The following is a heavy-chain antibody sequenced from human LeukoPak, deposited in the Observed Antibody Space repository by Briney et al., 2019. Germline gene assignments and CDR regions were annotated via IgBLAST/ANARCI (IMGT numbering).Heavy chain of an antibody. J-gene: IGHJ4*02. CDR3: ARDSSYGIDY. D-gene: IGHD5-18*01. V-gene: IGHV3-21*01. CDR1: GFTFSSYS. Sequence: PRGSLRLSRAASGFTFSSYSMNWVRQAPGKGLEWVSSISSSSSYIYYADSVKGRFTISRDNAKNSLYLQMNSLRAEDTAVYYCARDSSYGIDYWGQGTLVTVSS. CDR2: ISSSSSYI.